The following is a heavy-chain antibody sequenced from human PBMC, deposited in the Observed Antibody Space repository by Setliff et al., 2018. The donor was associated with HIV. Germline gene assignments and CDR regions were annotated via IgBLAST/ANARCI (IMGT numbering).Heavy chain of an antibody. CDR1: GFTFRDYW. CDR3: VRGSGYYYFDN. Sequence: GGSLRLSCATSGFTFRDYWMTWVRQAPGGGLQWVASISPDGSEKSLVDSVMGRFTISRDNAKNSLFLQMNSLRVDDTAVYYCVRGSGYYYFDNWGQGALVTVSS. J-gene: IGHJ4*02. D-gene: IGHD3-22*01. V-gene: IGHV3-7*02. CDR2: ISPDGSEK.